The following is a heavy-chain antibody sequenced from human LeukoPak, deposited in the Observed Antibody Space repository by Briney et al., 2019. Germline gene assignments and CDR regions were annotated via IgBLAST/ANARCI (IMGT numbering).Heavy chain of an antibody. D-gene: IGHD5-18*01. Sequence: ASVKVSCKVSGYTLTELSMHWVRQAPGKGLEWMGGFDPEDGETIYAQKFQGRVTMTEDTSTDTAYMELSSLRSEDTAVYYCARDLTWIQLWPDRAGADYWGQGTLVTVSS. V-gene: IGHV1-24*01. CDR3: ARDLTWIQLWPDRAGADY. CDR1: GYTLTELS. J-gene: IGHJ4*02. CDR2: FDPEDGET.